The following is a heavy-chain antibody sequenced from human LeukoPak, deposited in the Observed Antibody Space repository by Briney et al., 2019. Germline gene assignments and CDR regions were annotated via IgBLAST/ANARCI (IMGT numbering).Heavy chain of an antibody. J-gene: IGHJ4*02. CDR1: EFTFDSYA. D-gene: IGHD3-10*01. V-gene: IGHV3-30-3*01. CDR2: ISYDGSNE. Sequence: GGSLRLSCAASEFTFDSYAMHWVRQAPGKGLEWVAVISYDGSNEYYTDSVRGRFSISRDNSKNTLYLQMNSLSAEDAAVYYCARGSWFGELLPFDYWGQGTLVTVSS. CDR3: ARGSWFGELLPFDY.